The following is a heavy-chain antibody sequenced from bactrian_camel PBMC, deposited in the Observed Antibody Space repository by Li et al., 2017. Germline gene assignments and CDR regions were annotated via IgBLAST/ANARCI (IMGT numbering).Heavy chain of an antibody. J-gene: IGHJ4*01. CDR2: IYAPDYHPRGYR. V-gene: IGHV3S13*01. CDR1: GYAVRSDC. Sequence: DVQLVESGGGSVQAGGSLRLSCVASGYAVRSDCMAWFRQAPRKEREMVATIYAPDYHPRGYREYGDSVKGRFIISQDKSRNALYLEMSDLKPEDTGMYYWGQGTQVTVS.